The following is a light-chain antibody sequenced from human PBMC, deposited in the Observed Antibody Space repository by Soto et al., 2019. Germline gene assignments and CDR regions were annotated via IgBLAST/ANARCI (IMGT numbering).Light chain of an antibody. Sequence: DIVMTQSPDSLAVSLGERATIKCKSSQSVLSSSNNKNYLAWYQQTPGQPPKLLLSWASTRESGVPDRFSGSGSGKDFALTISSLQSADVAVYYCQQYYTTPLTFGGGTKVEIK. J-gene: IGKJ4*01. CDR3: QQYYTTPLT. CDR2: WAS. CDR1: QSVLSSSNNKNY. V-gene: IGKV4-1*01.